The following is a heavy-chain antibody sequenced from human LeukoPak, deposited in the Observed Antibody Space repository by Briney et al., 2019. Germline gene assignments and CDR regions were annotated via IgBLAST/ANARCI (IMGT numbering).Heavy chain of an antibody. CDR3: ARDYGITIFGVVIPNWFDP. D-gene: IGHD3-3*01. CDR1: GFTFSSYE. Sequence: AGGSLRLSCAASGFTFSSYEMNWVRQAPGKGLEWVSYISSSGSTIYYADSVKGRFTISRDNAKNSLYLQMNSLRAEDTAVYYCARDYGITIFGVVIPNWFDPRGQGTLVTVSS. V-gene: IGHV3-48*03. CDR2: ISSSGSTI. J-gene: IGHJ5*02.